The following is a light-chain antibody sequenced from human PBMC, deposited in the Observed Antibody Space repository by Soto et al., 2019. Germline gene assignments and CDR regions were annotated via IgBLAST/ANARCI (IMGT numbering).Light chain of an antibody. Sequence: QSALTQPRSVSGSPGQSVTISCTGTNSDVGAYNYVSWYQQHPGTAPKLIIYEVNKRPSGVPDRFSGSKSGNTASLTISGLQAEDEADYHCCLFAGGFGGGTKVTVL. CDR1: NSDVGAYNY. V-gene: IGLV2-11*01. CDR2: EVN. J-gene: IGLJ2*01. CDR3: CLFAGG.